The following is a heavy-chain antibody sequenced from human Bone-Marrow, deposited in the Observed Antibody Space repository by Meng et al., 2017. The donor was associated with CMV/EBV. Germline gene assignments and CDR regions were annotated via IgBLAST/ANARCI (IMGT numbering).Heavy chain of an antibody. CDR1: GFTFSSYS. V-gene: IGHV3-7*01. J-gene: IGHJ1*01. CDR2: IKQDGSEK. D-gene: IGHD7-27*01. CDR3: AREYWGPEH. Sequence: GESLKISCAASGFTFSSYSMKWVRQAPGKGLEWVANIKQDGSEKYYVDSVKGRFTMSRDNAKNSVYLQLNGLRAEDTAVYYCAREYWGPEHWGQGTRVTVSS.